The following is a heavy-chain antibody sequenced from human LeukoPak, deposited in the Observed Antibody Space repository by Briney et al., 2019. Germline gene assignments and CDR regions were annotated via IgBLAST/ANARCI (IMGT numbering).Heavy chain of an antibody. CDR1: GVSISSYY. CDR2: IYYSGST. CDR3: ARGVYSSSWPFDY. D-gene: IGHD6-13*01. Sequence: SETLSLTCTVSGVSISSYYWGWIRQPPGKGLEWIGYIYYSGSTNYNPSLKSRVTISVDTSKNQFSLKLSSVTAADTAVCYCARGVYSSSWPFDYWGQGTLVTVSS. J-gene: IGHJ4*02. V-gene: IGHV4-59*01.